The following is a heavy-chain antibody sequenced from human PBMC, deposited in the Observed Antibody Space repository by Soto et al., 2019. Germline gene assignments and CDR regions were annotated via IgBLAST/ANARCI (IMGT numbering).Heavy chain of an antibody. V-gene: IGHV2-5*02. D-gene: IGHD5-18*01. CDR1: GFSLSTSGVG. J-gene: IGHJ4*02. CDR2: IYWDDDK. CDR3: AHLPWKQLWPRAPVVY. Sequence: SGPTLVNPTQTLTLTCTFSGFSLSTSGVGVGWIRQPPGKALEWLGIIYWDDDKRYSPSLKSRVTSTKDTFKNQLVLTMTNMDPVDTATYSCAHLPWKQLWPRAPVVYWGQGTQVTVSS.